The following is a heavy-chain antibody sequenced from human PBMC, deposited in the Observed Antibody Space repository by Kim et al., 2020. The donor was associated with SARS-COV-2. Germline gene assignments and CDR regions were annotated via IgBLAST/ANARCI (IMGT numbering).Heavy chain of an antibody. Sequence: EYAASVKGRFTISRDDSKSIAYLQMNSLKTEDTAVYYCTRSPGIAAAALYWGQGTLVTVSS. CDR3: TRSPGIAAAALY. J-gene: IGHJ4*02. V-gene: IGHV3-49*02. D-gene: IGHD6-13*01.